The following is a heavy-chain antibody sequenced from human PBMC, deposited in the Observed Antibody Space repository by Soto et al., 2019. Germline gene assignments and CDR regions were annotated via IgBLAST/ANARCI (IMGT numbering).Heavy chain of an antibody. CDR3: WRNDGDDSTNF. V-gene: IGHV1-18*04. D-gene: IGHD3-22*01. J-gene: IGHJ4*02. Sequence: QVQLIQSAPEVKRPGASVRVSCRASGYTFTSYGLNWVRRAPGQGLEWMGRIATHDGSTVSAQSLQGRLTLTRDALRNTAYLELGALTSDDTGLYFCWRNDGDDSTNFWGQGTLVTVSS. CDR1: GYTFTSYG. CDR2: IATHDGST.